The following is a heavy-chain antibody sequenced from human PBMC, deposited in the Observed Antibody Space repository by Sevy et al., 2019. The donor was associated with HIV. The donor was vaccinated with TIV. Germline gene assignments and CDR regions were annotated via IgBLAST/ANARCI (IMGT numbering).Heavy chain of an antibody. V-gene: IGHV3-30*04. D-gene: IGHD3-10*01. Sequence: GGSLRLSCAASGFTFSSYAMHRVRQAPGKGLEWVAVISYDGSNKYYADSVKGRFTISRDNSKNTLYLQMNSLRAEDTAVYYCARGGSGRSIGYAFDIWGQGTMVTVSS. CDR1: GFTFSSYA. CDR2: ISYDGSNK. J-gene: IGHJ3*02. CDR3: ARGGSGRSIGYAFDI.